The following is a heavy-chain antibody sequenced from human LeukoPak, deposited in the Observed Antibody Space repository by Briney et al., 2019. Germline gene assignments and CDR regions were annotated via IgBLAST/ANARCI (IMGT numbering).Heavy chain of an antibody. D-gene: IGHD3-22*01. V-gene: IGHV3-21*01. CDR1: GFTFSSYS. CDR3: ARGFNDSSAFDY. Sequence: GGSLRLSCAASGFTFSSYSMNWVRQAPGKGLEWVSSISSSSSYIYYADSVKGRFTISRDNAKNSLYLQMNSLRAEDTAVYYCARGFNDSSAFDYWGQGTLVTVSS. CDR2: ISSSSSYI. J-gene: IGHJ4*02.